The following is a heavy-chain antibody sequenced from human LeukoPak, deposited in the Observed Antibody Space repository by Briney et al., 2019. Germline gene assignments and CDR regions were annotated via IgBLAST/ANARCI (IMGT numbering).Heavy chain of an antibody. CDR1: GFTVSSNY. J-gene: IGHJ4*02. CDR3: ARGTDRNKVGY. V-gene: IGHV3-53*01. Sequence: GGSLRLSCAASGFTVSSNYMSWVRQAPGKGLEWISVIYNRDTTYYADSVKGRFTISRDNSKNTLYLQMNSLRAEDTAVYYCARGTDRNKVGYWGQGTLVTVSS. CDR2: IYNRDTT. D-gene: IGHD1-14*01.